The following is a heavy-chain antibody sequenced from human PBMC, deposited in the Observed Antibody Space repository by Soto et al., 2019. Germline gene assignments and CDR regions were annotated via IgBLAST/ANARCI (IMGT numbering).Heavy chain of an antibody. J-gene: IGHJ6*03. V-gene: IGHV3-9*01. CDR3: AKDRGYCSGGSCSSNYYYYMDV. D-gene: IGHD2-15*01. CDR2: ISWNSGSI. CDR1: GFTFDDYA. Sequence: EVQLVESGGGLVQPGRSLRLSCAASGFTFDDYAMHWVRQAPGKGLEWVSGISWNSGSIGYADSVKGRFTFSRDNAKSSLYPQMNSLRAEDTALYYCAKDRGYCSGGSCSSNYYYYMDVWGKGTTVTVSS.